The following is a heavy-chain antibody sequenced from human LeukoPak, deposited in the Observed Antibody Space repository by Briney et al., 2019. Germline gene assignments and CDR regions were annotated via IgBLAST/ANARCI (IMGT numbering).Heavy chain of an antibody. J-gene: IGHJ3*02. CDR1: GFTFSTYA. Sequence: GGSLRLSCAASGFTFSTYAMSWVRQAPGKGLEWVSSISGSATNTYYADSVKGRFTISRDKSKNTLDLQMNSLRAEDTAVYYCAGRNEGYDILTGYYHDAFDIWGQGTMVTVSS. D-gene: IGHD3-9*01. CDR3: AGRNEGYDILTGYYHDAFDI. CDR2: ISGSATNT. V-gene: IGHV3-23*01.